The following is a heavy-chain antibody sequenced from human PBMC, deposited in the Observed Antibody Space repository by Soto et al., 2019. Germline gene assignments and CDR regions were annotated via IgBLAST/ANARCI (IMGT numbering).Heavy chain of an antibody. D-gene: IGHD7-27*01. CDR1: GFTFSSYA. CDR2: ISSSGGST. CDR3: AKDPTGDRTGFDY. V-gene: IGHV3-23*01. Sequence: PGGSLRLSCAASGFTFSSYAMSWVRQAPGKGLEWVSAISSSGGSTYYADSVKGRFTISRDNSKNTLYLQMNSLRAEDTAVYYCAKDPTGDRTGFDYWGQGTLVTVSS. J-gene: IGHJ4*02.